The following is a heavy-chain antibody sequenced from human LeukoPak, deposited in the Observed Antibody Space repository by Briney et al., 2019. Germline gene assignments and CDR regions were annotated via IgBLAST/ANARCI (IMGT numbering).Heavy chain of an antibody. V-gene: IGHV3-33*01. D-gene: IGHD4-17*01. CDR1: GFTFSSYG. J-gene: IGHJ4*02. CDR3: ARSDYGDYGIDY. CDR2: IWYDGSNK. Sequence: PGGSLRLSCAASGFTFSSYGMHWVRQAPGKGLEWVAAIWYDGSNKYYADSVKGRFTISRDNSKNTLYLQMNSLRAEDTAVYYCARSDYGDYGIDYWGQGTLVTVSS.